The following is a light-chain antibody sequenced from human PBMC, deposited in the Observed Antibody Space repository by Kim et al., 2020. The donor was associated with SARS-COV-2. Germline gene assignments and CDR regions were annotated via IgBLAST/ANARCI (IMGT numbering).Light chain of an antibody. CDR3: QQYSELWT. J-gene: IGKJ1*01. V-gene: IGKV3-15*01. CDR1: QSVGRR. CDR2: DAF. Sequence: EIVMTQSPSTLSVSPGERVTLSCRASQSVGRRMAWYLQKHGQAPRVLIYDAFTRASGIPAMFSGSGSATDFTLTISSLQSEDLGVYYCQQYSELWTFGQGTKVDIK.